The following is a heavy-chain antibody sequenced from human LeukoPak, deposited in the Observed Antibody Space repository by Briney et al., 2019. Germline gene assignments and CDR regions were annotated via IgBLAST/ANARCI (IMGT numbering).Heavy chain of an antibody. D-gene: IGHD3-10*01. V-gene: IGHV3-49*03. J-gene: IGHJ4*02. CDR2: IRSKAYGGTT. CDR1: GFTFGDYA. CDR3: TKTDYYGSGSVGSSYFDY. Sequence: GGSLRLSCTASGFTFGDYAMSWFRQAPGKGLEWVGFIRSKAYGGTTEYAASVKGRFTISRDDSKSIAYLQMNSLKTEDTAVYYCTKTDYYGSGSVGSSYFDYWGQGTLVTVSS.